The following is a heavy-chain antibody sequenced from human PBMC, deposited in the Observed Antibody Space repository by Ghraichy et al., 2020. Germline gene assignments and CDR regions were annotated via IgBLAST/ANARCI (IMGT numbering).Heavy chain of an antibody. V-gene: IGHV3-23*01. Sequence: GGSLRLSCAASGFTFSTFPMSWVRQVPGQGLEWVSVITGSGSTTYYADSVKGRFTISRDNSKNTLSLQMYSLRAEDTAVYYCAKRPAGLSWGPSYAMDVWGQGSTVIVSS. CDR3: AKRPAGLSWGPSYAMDV. D-gene: IGHD2-15*01. CDR1: GFTFSTFP. J-gene: IGHJ6*02. CDR2: ITGSGSTT.